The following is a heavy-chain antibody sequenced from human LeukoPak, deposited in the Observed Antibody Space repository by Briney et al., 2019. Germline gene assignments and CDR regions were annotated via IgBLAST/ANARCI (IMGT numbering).Heavy chain of an antibody. CDR3: ARDNKWELFALDY. V-gene: IGHV1-8*01. CDR2: VNPNSGNT. D-gene: IGHD1-26*01. Sequence: ASVKVSCKTSGYTFTSYDLNWVRQATGQGLEWMGWVNPNSGNTGYAQKFQGRVTMTMDPSISTAYMELSSLTSEDTAVYYCARDNKWELFALDYWGQGTLVTVSS. CDR1: GYTFTSYD. J-gene: IGHJ4*02.